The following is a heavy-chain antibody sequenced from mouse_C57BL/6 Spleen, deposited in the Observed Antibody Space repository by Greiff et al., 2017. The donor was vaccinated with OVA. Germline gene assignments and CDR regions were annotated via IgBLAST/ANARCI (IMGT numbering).Heavy chain of an antibody. CDR1: GYTFTSYW. D-gene: IGHD2-4*01. CDR2: IYPGNSDT. V-gene: IGHV1-5*01. J-gene: IGHJ4*01. CDR3: TRDDYDVYYAMDY. Sequence: EVQLQQSGTVLARPGASVKMSCKTSGYTFTSYWMHWVKQRPGQGLEWIGAIYPGNSDTSYNQKFKGKAKLTAVTSASTAYMELSSLTNEDSAVYYGTRDDYDVYYAMDYWGQGTSVTVSS.